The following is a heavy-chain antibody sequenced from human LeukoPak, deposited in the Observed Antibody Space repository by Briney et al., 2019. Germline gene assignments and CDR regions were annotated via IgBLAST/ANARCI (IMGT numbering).Heavy chain of an antibody. CDR2: IYTSGST. CDR1: GDSISSGSHY. D-gene: IGHD1-26*01. Sequence: SETLSLTCTVSGDSISSGSHYWSWIRQPAGKGLEWIGRIYTSGSTNYNPSLKSRVSISVDTSKNQFSLKLSSVTAADTAVYYCARDSGSYYAYWGQGTLVTVSS. CDR3: ARDSGSYYAY. V-gene: IGHV4-61*02. J-gene: IGHJ4*02.